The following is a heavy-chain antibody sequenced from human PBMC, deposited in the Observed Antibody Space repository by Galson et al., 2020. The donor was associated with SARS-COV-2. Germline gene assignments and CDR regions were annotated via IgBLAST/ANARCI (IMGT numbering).Heavy chain of an antibody. CDR3: ATSPGGYCSGGSCYAYWYFDL. CDR1: GGSISSYY. V-gene: IGHV4-4*07. D-gene: IGHD2-15*01. CDR2: IYTSGST. J-gene: IGHJ2*01. Sequence: ETSETLSLTCTVSGGSISSYYWSWIRQPAGKGLEWIGRIYTSGSTNYNPSLKSRVTMSVDTSNNQFSLKLSSVTAADTAVYYCATSPGGYCSGGSCYAYWYFDLWGRGTLVTVSS.